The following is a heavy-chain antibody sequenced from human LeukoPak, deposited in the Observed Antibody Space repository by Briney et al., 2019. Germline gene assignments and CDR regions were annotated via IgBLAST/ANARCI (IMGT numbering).Heavy chain of an antibody. J-gene: IGHJ3*02. CDR2: IYYSRST. CDR1: GGSISSYY. V-gene: IGHV4-59*01. D-gene: IGHD1-26*01. Sequence: MTSETLSLTCTVSGGSISSYYWSWIRQPPGKVLEWVGYIYYSRSTNYNPSLKSRVTISVDTSKNQFSLKLSSVTAADTAVYYCARRASGARPNRIVGATISFAFDIWGQGTMVTVSS. CDR3: ARRASGARPNRIVGATISFAFDI.